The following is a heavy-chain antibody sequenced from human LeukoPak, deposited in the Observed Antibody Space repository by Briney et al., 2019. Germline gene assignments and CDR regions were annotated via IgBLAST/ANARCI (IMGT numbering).Heavy chain of an antibody. J-gene: IGHJ6*02. CDR1: GYTFTSYD. CDR2: MNPNSGNT. D-gene: IGHD3-3*01. V-gene: IGHV1-8*01. CDR3: ARPPYYDFWSGDRGGYYYYGMDV. Sequence: ASVKVSCKASGYTFTSYDINWVRQATGQGLEWMGWMNPNSGNTGYAQKFQGRVTMTRNTSISTAYMELSSLRSEDTAVYYCARPPYYDFWSGDRGGYYYYGMDVWGQGTTVTVSS.